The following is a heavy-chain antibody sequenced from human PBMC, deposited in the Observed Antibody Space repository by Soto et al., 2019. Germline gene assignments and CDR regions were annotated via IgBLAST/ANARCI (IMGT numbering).Heavy chain of an antibody. CDR3: ARDGYFDH. V-gene: IGHV4-34*01. CDR1: GGSLSGYY. Sequence: SETLSLTCAIYGGSLSGYYWSWLRQTPRKGLEWIGEISQDGSTFYNPSLRSRVIILVDTSKNQFSLNLTSVTAADTAVYYCARDGYFDHWGQGTLVTVSS. J-gene: IGHJ4*02. CDR2: ISQDGST.